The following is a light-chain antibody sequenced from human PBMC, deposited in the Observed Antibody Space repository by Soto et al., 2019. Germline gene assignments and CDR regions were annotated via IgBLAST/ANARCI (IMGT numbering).Light chain of an antibody. CDR3: ISYKTDDTFL. V-gene: IGLV2-14*01. Sequence: QSVLTQPASVSGTPGQSITISCTGSNSDVGIYDFVSWYQHHPRRAPKLIVSEVSHRPSGVSNRFSGSKSGNTASLTISGLQSEDEADYYCISYKTDDTFLFGTGTKVTVL. J-gene: IGLJ1*01. CDR1: NSDVGIYDF. CDR2: EVS.